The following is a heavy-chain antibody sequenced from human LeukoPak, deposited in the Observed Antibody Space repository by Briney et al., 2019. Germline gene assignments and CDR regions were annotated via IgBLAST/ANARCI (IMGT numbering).Heavy chain of an antibody. V-gene: IGHV4-59*08. Sequence: PSETLSLTCTVSAGSITSDYWSWVRRPPGKGLEWIGNIHYTGRTSYTASLKSRVTISVDTSKNQFSLKLNSVTAADTAVYYCAQGSVDLNSGYPYFEYWGQGTLVSVSS. CDR1: AGSITSDY. CDR3: AQGSVDLNSGYPYFEY. J-gene: IGHJ4*02. CDR2: IHYTGRT. D-gene: IGHD3-9*01.